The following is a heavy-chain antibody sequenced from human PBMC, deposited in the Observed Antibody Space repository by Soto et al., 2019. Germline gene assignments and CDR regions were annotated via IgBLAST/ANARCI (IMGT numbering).Heavy chain of an antibody. Sequence: ASVKVSCKASGYSFTAYYVHWVRQAPGQGLEWMGWVNPNSGVTSYAQKFQDRVTMTRDTSITTAYMELDRLKSDDTAVYYCARTGEFARELVAWGQGSLVTVSS. CDR1: GYSFTAYY. J-gene: IGHJ5*02. V-gene: IGHV1-2*02. D-gene: IGHD3-10*01. CDR3: ARTGEFARELVA. CDR2: VNPNSGVT.